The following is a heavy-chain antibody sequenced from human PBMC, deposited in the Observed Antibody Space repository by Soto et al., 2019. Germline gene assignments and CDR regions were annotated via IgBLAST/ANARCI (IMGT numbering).Heavy chain of an antibody. CDR1: GFTFSSYS. J-gene: IGHJ6*03. CDR2: ISSSSSTI. Sequence: GGSLRLSCAASGFTFSSYSMNWVRQASGKGLEWVSYISSSSSTIYYADSVKGRFTISRDNAKNSLYLQMNSLRAEDTAVYYCARGYSIVVVPAAPSYYYMDVWGKGTTVTVSS. D-gene: IGHD2-2*01. CDR3: ARGYSIVVVPAAPSYYYMDV. V-gene: IGHV3-48*01.